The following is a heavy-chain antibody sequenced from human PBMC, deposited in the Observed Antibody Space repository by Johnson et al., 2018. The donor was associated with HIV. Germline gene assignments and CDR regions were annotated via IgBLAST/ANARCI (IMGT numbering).Heavy chain of an antibody. V-gene: IGHV3-66*02. Sequence: VQLVESGGGLVQPGGSLRLSCAASGFTISSNYMSWVRQAPGKGLEWVSVIYSGGSTYYADSVKGRFTISRDNSKNTVYLQMNSRRAEDTAVYYCARVGQLARTHAFDIWGQGTMVTVSS. CDR1: GFTISSNY. D-gene: IGHD6-13*01. CDR3: ARVGQLARTHAFDI. J-gene: IGHJ3*02. CDR2: IYSGGST.